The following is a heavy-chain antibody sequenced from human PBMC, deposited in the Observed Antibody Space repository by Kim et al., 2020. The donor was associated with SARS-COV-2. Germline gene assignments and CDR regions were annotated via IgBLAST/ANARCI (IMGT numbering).Heavy chain of an antibody. D-gene: IGHD1-1*01. Sequence: SETLSLTCTVSGGSISSGGYYWSWIRQHPGKGLEWIGYIYYSGSTYYNPSLKSRVTISVDTSKNQFSLKLSSVTAADTAVYYCARDPLRNPVPFGYYYYYGRDVWGQGTTVTVSS. CDR3: ARDPLRNPVPFGYYYYYGRDV. V-gene: IGHV4-31*03. J-gene: IGHJ6*02. CDR2: IYYSGST. CDR1: GGSISSGGYY.